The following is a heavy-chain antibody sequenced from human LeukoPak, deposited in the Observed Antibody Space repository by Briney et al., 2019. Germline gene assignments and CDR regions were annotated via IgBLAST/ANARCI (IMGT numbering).Heavy chain of an antibody. D-gene: IGHD2-15*01. Sequence: SETLSLTCTVSGGSITSYYWNWIRQPPGKGLEWIGYIYYSGSTNYNPSLKSRVTISIDTSKNRFSLRLSSVTAADTAVYYCARDGAAIDYWGQGTLVTVSS. CDR2: IYYSGST. CDR3: ARDGAAIDY. CDR1: GGSITSYY. J-gene: IGHJ4*02. V-gene: IGHV4-59*12.